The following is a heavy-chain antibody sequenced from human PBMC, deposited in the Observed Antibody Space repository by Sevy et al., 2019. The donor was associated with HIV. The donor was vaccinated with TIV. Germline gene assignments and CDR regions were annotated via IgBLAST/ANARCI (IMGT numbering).Heavy chain of an antibody. J-gene: IGHJ6*02. D-gene: IGHD2-8*01. CDR1: GGSISRRTDY. CDR2: IYYSGRT. CDR3: ARPSDSSALRDGYQYAIGV. V-gene: IGHV4-39*01. Sequence: SETLSLTCSVSGGSISRRTDYWGWVRQPPGKGLEWIGSIYYSGRTYYNPSLKSRVTISVDTSKDQFSLRLISVTAADTAVYYCARPSDSSALRDGYQYAIGVWGQGTTVTVSS.